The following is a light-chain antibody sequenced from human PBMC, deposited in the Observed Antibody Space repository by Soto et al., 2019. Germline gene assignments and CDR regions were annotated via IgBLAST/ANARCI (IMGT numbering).Light chain of an antibody. J-gene: IGKJ1*01. CDR3: QQYTNTNNPWM. Sequence: VRLTQSPPTLYASLGDRVTITCRASQTITTWMAWYQQKPGKAPKLLVYDASTLQSGVATRFSGSGSGTEFTLIISGLQPEDSATYYCQQYTNTNNPWMFGQGTKVDIK. CDR2: DAS. V-gene: IGKV1-5*01. CDR1: QTITTW.